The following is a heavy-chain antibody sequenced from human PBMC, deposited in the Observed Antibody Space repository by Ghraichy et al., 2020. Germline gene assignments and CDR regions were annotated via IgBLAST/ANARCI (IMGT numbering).Heavy chain of an antibody. J-gene: IGHJ2*01. CDR3: ARDLMEQWLDNPPEYWYFDL. CDR1: GFTFSSYW. D-gene: IGHD6-19*01. CDR2: IKQDGSEK. V-gene: IGHV3-7*01. Sequence: GGSLRLSCAASGFTFSSYWMSWVRQAPGKGLEWVANIKQDGSEKYYVDSVKGRFTISRDNAKNSLYLQMNSLRAEDTAVYYCARDLMEQWLDNPPEYWYFDLWGRGTLVTVSS.